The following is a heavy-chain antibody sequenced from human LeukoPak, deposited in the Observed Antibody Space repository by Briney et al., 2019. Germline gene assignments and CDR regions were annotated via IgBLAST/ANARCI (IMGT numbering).Heavy chain of an antibody. CDR2: IKQDGNEK. D-gene: IGHD1-26*01. CDR1: GFTFSYYW. CDR3: VRWDDY. Sequence: GGSLRLSCAASGFTFSYYWMSWVRHAPGKGLEWVANIKQDGNEKYYVDSVKGRFTISRDNAKNSLYLQMNSLRAEDTALYYCVRWDDYWGQGTLVTVSS. J-gene: IGHJ4*02. V-gene: IGHV3-7*01.